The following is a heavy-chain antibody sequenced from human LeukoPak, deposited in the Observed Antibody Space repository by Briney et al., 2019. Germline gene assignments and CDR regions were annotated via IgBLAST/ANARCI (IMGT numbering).Heavy chain of an antibody. CDR3: ARAYDILTGPTGYYFDY. CDR2: IIPIFGTA. J-gene: IGHJ4*02. Sequence: ASVKVSCKASGGTXSSYAISRVRQAPGQGLEWMGGIIPIFGTANYAQKFQGRVTITADESTSTAYMELSSLRSEDTAVYYCARAYDILTGPTGYYFDYWGQGTLVTVSS. V-gene: IGHV1-69*13. D-gene: IGHD3-9*01. CDR1: GGTXSSYA.